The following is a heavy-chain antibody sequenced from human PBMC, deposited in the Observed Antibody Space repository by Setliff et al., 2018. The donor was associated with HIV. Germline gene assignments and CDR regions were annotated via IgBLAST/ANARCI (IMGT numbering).Heavy chain of an antibody. D-gene: IGHD1-1*01. Sequence: SVKVSCKASGGTFRSHEISWVRQAPGQGLEWMGGIVPILNTGNYAPKFQGRVTMTRDTSITTLYMELSSLTSEDTAVYYCAKDGHDQNFYYHMDVWGKGTTVTVSS. V-gene: IGHV1-69*05. CDR1: GGTFRSHE. CDR3: AKDGHDQNFYYHMDV. J-gene: IGHJ6*03. CDR2: IVPILNTG.